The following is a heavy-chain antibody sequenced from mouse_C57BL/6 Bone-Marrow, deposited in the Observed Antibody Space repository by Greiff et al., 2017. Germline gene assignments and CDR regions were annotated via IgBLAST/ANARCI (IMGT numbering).Heavy chain of an antibody. D-gene: IGHD4-1*01. CDR2: IYPGNSDT. CDR1: GCTFTSYW. V-gene: IGHV1-5*01. Sequence: EVQVVESGTVLARPGASVKMSCKTSGCTFTSYWMHWVKQRPGQGLEWIGAIYPGNSDTSYNQKFKGKAKLTAVTSASTAYMELSSLTNEDSAVYYCTELASHFDYWGQGTTLTVSS. J-gene: IGHJ2*01. CDR3: TELASHFDY.